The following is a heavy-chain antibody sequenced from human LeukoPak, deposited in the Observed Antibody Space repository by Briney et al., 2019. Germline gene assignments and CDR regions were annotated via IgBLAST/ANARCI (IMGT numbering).Heavy chain of an antibody. V-gene: IGHV3-33*01. D-gene: IGHD3/OR15-3a*01. Sequence: GRSLRLSCAASGFTFSSYGMHWVRQAPGKGLEWVAVVWYDGSNKYYADSVKGRFTISRDNSKNTLDLQMNSLRAQNTAVYYTARDLDTEAGSFDYWGQGTLVTVSS. CDR3: ARDLDTEAGSFDY. J-gene: IGHJ4*02. CDR2: VWYDGSNK. CDR1: GFTFSSYG.